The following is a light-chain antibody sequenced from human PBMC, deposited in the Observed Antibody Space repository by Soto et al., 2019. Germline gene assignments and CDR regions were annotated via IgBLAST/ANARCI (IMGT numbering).Light chain of an antibody. CDR2: EVS. CDR3: ISYTSDDVRYV. CDR1: NSDVGIYDF. Sequence: QSVLTQPASVSGTPGQSITISCTGSNSDVGIYDFVSWYQHHPGRAPKLNVSEVSHRPSCVSTRYSGSNAGNTASLTISGLQAEDEADYYCISYTSDDVRYVFGTGTKLTVL. J-gene: IGLJ1*01. V-gene: IGLV2-14*01.